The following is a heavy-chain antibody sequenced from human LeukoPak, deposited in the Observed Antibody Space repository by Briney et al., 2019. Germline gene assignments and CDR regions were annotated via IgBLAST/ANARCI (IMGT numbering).Heavy chain of an antibody. CDR3: ASPETGGFFDY. Sequence: GGSLRLSCAASGFTFSSYAMHWVRQAPGKGLEWVAVISYDGSNKYYADSVKGRFTISRDNSKNTLYLQMNSLRAEDTAVYYCASPETGGFFDYWGQGTLVTVSS. J-gene: IGHJ4*02. CDR2: ISYDGSNK. D-gene: IGHD3-10*01. CDR1: GFTFSSYA. V-gene: IGHV3-30-3*01.